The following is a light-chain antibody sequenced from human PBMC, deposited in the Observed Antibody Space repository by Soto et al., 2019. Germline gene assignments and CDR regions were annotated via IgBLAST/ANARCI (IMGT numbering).Light chain of an antibody. V-gene: IGLV2-11*01. CDR3: CSYAGGYTGYV. J-gene: IGLJ1*01. Sequence: QSVLTQPRSVSGSPGQSVAISCIGTGSDVGAYNYVSWYQQYPDKAPKLIIYDVNKRPSGVPDRFSGSKSGNTASLTISGLQAEDEADYYCCSYAGGYTGYVFGTGTKVTVL. CDR2: DVN. CDR1: GSDVGAYNY.